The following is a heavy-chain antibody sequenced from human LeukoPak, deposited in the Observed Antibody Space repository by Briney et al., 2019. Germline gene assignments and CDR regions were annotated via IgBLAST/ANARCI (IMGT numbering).Heavy chain of an antibody. Sequence: GGSLRLSCAASGFTFSSYAMSWVRQAPGQGLEWVSAISRSGGSTYYADSVKGRFTISRDNSKNTLYLQMNSLRAEDTAVYYCAKLHDYVWGSYRRNAFDIWGRGTMVTVSS. V-gene: IGHV3-23*01. CDR3: AKLHDYVWGSYRRNAFDI. J-gene: IGHJ3*02. CDR2: ISRSGGST. CDR1: GFTFSSYA. D-gene: IGHD3-16*02.